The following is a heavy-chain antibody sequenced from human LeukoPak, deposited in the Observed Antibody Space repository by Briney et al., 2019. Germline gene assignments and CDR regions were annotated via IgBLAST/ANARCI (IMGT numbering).Heavy chain of an antibody. CDR3: AKDRGSGSYLPTDAFDI. CDR2: IRYDGSNK. V-gene: IGHV3-30*02. D-gene: IGHD1-26*01. Sequence: GGSLRLSCAASGFTFSSYGMHWVRQAPGKGLEWVAFIRYDGSNKYYADSVKGRFTISRDNSKNTLYLQMNSLRAEDTAVYYCAKDRGSGSYLPTDAFDIWGQGTMVTVSS. J-gene: IGHJ3*02. CDR1: GFTFSSYG.